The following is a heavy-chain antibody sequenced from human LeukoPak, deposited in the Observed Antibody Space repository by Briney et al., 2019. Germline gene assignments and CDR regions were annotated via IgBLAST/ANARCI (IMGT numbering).Heavy chain of an antibody. CDR3: AKDLWSGLGGFDF. Sequence: GGSLRLSCAGSGFIFGSYANSWVRQAPGKGLEWVSGISPSGGSTYYADSVKGRFTISRDNSKNTLYLQMNSLRAEDTAVYYCAKDLWSGLGGFDFWGQGTMVTVSS. CDR2: ISPSGGST. V-gene: IGHV3-23*01. D-gene: IGHD3-3*01. CDR1: GFIFGSYA. J-gene: IGHJ3*01.